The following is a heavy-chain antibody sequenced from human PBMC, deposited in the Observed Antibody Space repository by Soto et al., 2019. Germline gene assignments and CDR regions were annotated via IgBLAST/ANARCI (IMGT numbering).Heavy chain of an antibody. J-gene: IGHJ3*02. Sequence: ASVKVSCKASGGTFSSYAISWVRQAPGQGLEWMGGIIPIFGTANYAQKFQGRVTITADKSTSTAYMELSSLRSEDTAVYYCARDGRGATVDAFDIWGQGTMVTISS. D-gene: IGHD1-26*01. CDR1: GGTFSSYA. CDR3: ARDGRGATVDAFDI. CDR2: IIPIFGTA. V-gene: IGHV1-69*06.